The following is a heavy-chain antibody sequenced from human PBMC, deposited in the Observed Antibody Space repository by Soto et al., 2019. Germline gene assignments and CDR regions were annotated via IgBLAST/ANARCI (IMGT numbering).Heavy chain of an antibody. CDR3: TLLRDRTAVASLDY. CDR2: IKSKTDGGTT. Sequence: GGSLRLSCAASGFTFSNAWMSWVRQAPGKGLEWVGRIKSKTDGGTTDYAAPVKGRFTIPRDDSKNTLYLQMNSLKIDDTAVYWGTLLRDRTAVASLDYRGLGILV. D-gene: IGHD5-18*01. V-gene: IGHV3-15*01. J-gene: IGHJ4*02. CDR1: GFTFSNAW.